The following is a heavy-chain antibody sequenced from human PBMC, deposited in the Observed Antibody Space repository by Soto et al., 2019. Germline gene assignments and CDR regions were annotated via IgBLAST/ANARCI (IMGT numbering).Heavy chain of an antibody. Sequence: QVQLVQSGAEVKKPGASVKVSCKASGYTFTSYGISWVRQAPGQGLEWMGWISAYNGNTNYAQKLQGRVTMTTDTSTGTAYMERRSLRSDDTAVYYCARDGKRPGHYGEPYYDGMDVWGQGTTVTVSS. CDR1: GYTFTSYG. CDR2: ISAYNGNT. D-gene: IGHD4-17*01. V-gene: IGHV1-18*01. CDR3: ARDGKRPGHYGEPYYDGMDV. J-gene: IGHJ6*02.